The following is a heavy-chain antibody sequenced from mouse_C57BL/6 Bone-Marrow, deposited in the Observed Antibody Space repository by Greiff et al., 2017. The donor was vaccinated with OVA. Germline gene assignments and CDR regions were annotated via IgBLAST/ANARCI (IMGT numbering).Heavy chain of an antibody. Sequence: EVQLVESGGGLVKPGGSLKLSCAASGFTFSDYGMHWVRQAPEKGLEWVAYISRGSSTIYYADTVKGRFTISRDNAKNTLFLQMTSLRSEDTAMYYCARPPCYGSSYLGAMDYWGQGTSVTVSS. D-gene: IGHD1-1*01. CDR2: ISRGSSTI. J-gene: IGHJ4*01. CDR3: ARPPCYGSSYLGAMDY. V-gene: IGHV5-17*01. CDR1: GFTFSDYG.